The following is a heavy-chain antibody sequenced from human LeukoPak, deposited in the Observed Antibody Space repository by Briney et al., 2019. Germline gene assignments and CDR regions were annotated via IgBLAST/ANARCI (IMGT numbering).Heavy chain of an antibody. J-gene: IGHJ4*02. CDR1: GGSISSYY. CDR2: IYYSGST. D-gene: IGHD6-19*01. Sequence: KPSETLSLTCTVSGGSISSYYWSWVRQPPGKGLEWLGYIYYSGSTNYNPSLKSRVTISVDTSKNQFSLKLSSVTAADTAVYYCARAVLGIAVTGPVGYYFDYWGQGTLVTVSS. CDR3: ARAVLGIAVTGPVGYYFDY. V-gene: IGHV4-59*01.